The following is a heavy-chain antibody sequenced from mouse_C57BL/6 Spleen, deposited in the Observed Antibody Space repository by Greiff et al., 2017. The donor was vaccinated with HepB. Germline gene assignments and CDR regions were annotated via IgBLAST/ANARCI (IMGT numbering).Heavy chain of an antibody. D-gene: IGHD3-3*01. J-gene: IGHJ1*03. Sequence: VMLVESGPGLVAPSQSLSITCTVSGFSLTSYGVHWVRQPPGKGLEWLVVIWSDGSTTYNSALKSRLSISKDNSKSQVILKMNRLQTDDTARYYCARHGEGDSHWYFDVWGTGTTVTVSS. V-gene: IGHV2-6-1*01. CDR2: IWSDGST. CDR1: GFSLTSYG. CDR3: ARHGEGDSHWYFDV.